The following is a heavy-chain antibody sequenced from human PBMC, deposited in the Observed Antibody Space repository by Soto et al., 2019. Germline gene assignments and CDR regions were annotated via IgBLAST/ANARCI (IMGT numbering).Heavy chain of an antibody. D-gene: IGHD6-19*01. J-gene: IGHJ5*02. CDR1: GGSISSSNW. CDR2: IFHSGST. CDR3: ASSYSSGWGRTRWFDP. Sequence: QVQLQASGPGLVKPSGTLSLTCAVSGGSISSSNWWSWVRQPPGKGLAWIGEIFHSGSTNYNPSLQSRVTISVDKSKNQFSLKLSSVTAADTAVYYCASSYSSGWGRTRWFDPWGQGTLVTVSS. V-gene: IGHV4-4*02.